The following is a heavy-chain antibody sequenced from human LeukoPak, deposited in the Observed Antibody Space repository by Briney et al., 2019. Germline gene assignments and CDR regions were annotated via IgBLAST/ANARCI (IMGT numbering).Heavy chain of an antibody. Sequence: GGSLRLSCAASGFSFWNYWMSWVRQAPGKGLEWVADIKEDGTVIYYVDSAKGRFTISRDNAKNSVYLQMNSLRADDTATYHCARIGYSSSSFDYWGQGTQVTVSS. V-gene: IGHV3-7*01. CDR3: ARIGYSSSSFDY. CDR2: IKEDGTVI. J-gene: IGHJ4*02. CDR1: GFSFWNYW. D-gene: IGHD6-6*01.